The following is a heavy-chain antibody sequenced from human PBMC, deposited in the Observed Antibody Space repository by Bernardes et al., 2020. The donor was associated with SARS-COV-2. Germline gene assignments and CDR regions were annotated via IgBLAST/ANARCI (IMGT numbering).Heavy chain of an antibody. CDR3: ATSGYCSSTSCFLYYYYYYMDG. Sequence: GETLHLSCAASGFTFSSYAMSWVRQAPGKGLEWVSAISGSGSSTYYADSVKGRFTISRDNSKNTLYLQMNSLRAEDTAVYYCATSGYCSSTSCFLYYYYYYMDGWGKGTTVTVSS. J-gene: IGHJ6*03. D-gene: IGHD2-2*01. V-gene: IGHV3-23*01. CDR1: GFTFSSYA. CDR2: ISGSGSST.